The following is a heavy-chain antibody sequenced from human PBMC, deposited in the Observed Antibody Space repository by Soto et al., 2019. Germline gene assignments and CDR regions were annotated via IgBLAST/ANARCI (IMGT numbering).Heavy chain of an antibody. CDR3: VRYLVGAAGEYYVDY. CDR2: INHSGST. V-gene: IGHV4-34*01. J-gene: IGHJ4*02. D-gene: IGHD6-13*01. Sequence: PSETLSLTCAVYGGSFSGNNWSWIRQHPGKGLEWIGEINHSGSTNYNPYLKSRVTISVDTSKNQFAMKLSSVTAADTAVYYCVRYLVGAAGEYYVDYWGQGTLVTVSS. CDR1: GGSFSGNN.